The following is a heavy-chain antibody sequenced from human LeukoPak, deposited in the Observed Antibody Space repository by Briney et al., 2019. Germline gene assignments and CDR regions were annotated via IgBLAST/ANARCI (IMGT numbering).Heavy chain of an antibody. V-gene: IGHV1-2*02. J-gene: IGHJ4*02. CDR1: GYTFTGYY. CDR2: INPNSGGT. D-gene: IGHD6-13*01. CDR3: ARDDDSSINYYFDY. Sequence: ASVKVSCKASGYTFTGYYMHWVRQAPGQGLEWMGWINPNSGGTNYAQKFQGRVTMTRDTSISTAYMELSRLRSDDTAVYYCARDDDSSINYYFDYRGQGTLVTVSS.